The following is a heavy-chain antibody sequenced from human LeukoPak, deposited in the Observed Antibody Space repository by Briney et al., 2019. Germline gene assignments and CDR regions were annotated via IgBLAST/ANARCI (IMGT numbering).Heavy chain of an antibody. Sequence: PGGSLRLSCAASGFTFSSYAMSWVRQAPGKGLEWVSAISGSGSSTYYADSVKGRFTFSRDNSKNTLYLQMNSLRAEDTAVYYCASQGYCSSTSCYYAPPYYFDYWGQGTLVTVSS. CDR2: ISGSGSST. CDR1: GFTFSSYA. J-gene: IGHJ4*02. V-gene: IGHV3-23*01. CDR3: ASQGYCSSTSCYYAPPYYFDY. D-gene: IGHD2-2*01.